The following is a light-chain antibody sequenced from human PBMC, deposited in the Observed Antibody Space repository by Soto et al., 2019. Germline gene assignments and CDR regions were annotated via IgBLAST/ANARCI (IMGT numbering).Light chain of an antibody. CDR2: EGS. CDR3: CSYAGSSTSLYV. V-gene: IGLV2-23*01. CDR1: SSDVGSYNL. Sequence: QSVLTQPASVSGSPGQSITISCTGTSSDVGSYNLDSWYQQHPGKAPKLMIYEGSKRPSGVSNRFSGSKSGNTASLTISGLQAEDEADYYCCSYAGSSTSLYVFGTGTKLTVL. J-gene: IGLJ1*01.